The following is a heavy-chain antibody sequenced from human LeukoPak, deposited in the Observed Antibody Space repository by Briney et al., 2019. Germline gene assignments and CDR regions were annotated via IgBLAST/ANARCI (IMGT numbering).Heavy chain of an antibody. CDR2: IYTSGST. V-gene: IGHV4-4*07. D-gene: IGHD3-9*01. CDR1: GGSISSYY. Sequence: PSETLSLTCTVSGGSISSYYWSWIRQPAGKGLEWIGRIYTSGSTNYNPSLKSRVTMSVDTSKNQFSLKLSSVTAADTAVYYCAREYYDILTGYYAGIAYFDYWGQGTLVTVSS. CDR3: AREYYDILTGYYAGIAYFDY. J-gene: IGHJ4*02.